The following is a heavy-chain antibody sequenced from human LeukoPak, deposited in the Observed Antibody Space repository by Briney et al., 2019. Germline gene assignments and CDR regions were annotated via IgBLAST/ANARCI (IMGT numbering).Heavy chain of an antibody. CDR2: MKQDGSEK. Sequence: PGRSLRLSCAASGFTFSRYWMTWVRQAPGKGLEWVANMKQDGSEKYYVDSVKGRFTISRDNAKNSLYLQMNSLRAEDTAVYYCARDDRSFDYWGQGTLVTVSS. CDR1: GFTFSRYW. CDR3: ARDDRSFDY. V-gene: IGHV3-7*05. J-gene: IGHJ4*02.